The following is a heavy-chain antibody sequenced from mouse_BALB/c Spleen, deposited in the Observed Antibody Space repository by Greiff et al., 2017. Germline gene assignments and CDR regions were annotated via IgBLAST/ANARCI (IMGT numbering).Heavy chain of an antibody. V-gene: IGHV14-3*02. CDR3: CPVGWYFDV. J-gene: IGHJ1*01. CDR2: IDPANGNT. D-gene: IGHD1-1*01. CDR1: GFNIKDTY. Sequence: EVKLQESGAELVKPGASVKLSCTASGFNIKDTYMHWVKQRPEQGLEWIGRIDPANGNTKYDPKFQGKATITADTSSNTAYLQLSSLTSEDTAVYYSCPVGWYFDVWGAGTTVTVSS.